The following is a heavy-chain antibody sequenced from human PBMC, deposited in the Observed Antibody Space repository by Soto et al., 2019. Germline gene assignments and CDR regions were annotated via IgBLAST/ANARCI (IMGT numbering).Heavy chain of an antibody. CDR1: GFSVSTSGVG. Sequence: QITLKESGPALVKPTQTLTLTCTFSGFSVSTSGVGVAWIRQPPGKALEWLALIYWDDDKRYSPFLKSRVTITKDTSTNQVVLTMTNLDPVDTATYYCAHKGGRGAGMDVWGQGPTVTVSS. J-gene: IGHJ6*02. V-gene: IGHV2-5*02. CDR3: AHKGGRGAGMDV. CDR2: IYWDDDK. D-gene: IGHD2-15*01.